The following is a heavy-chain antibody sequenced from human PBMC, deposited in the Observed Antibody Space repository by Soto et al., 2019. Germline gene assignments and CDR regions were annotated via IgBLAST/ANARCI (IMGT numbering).Heavy chain of an antibody. D-gene: IGHD6-19*01. J-gene: IGHJ4*02. V-gene: IGHV2-5*02. CDR3: AHIVVAGLGYYFDY. CDR1: GFSLSSTRMA. CDR2: IYWDDDK. Sequence: QITLKESGPTLVKPTQTLTLTCTFSGFSLSSTRMAVGWIRQPPGKALEWLALIYWDDDKRYSPFLKSRLTLXXXTXXNQAVLTMSNMDPVYTARYYCAHIVVAGLGYYFDYWGQGTLVTVSS.